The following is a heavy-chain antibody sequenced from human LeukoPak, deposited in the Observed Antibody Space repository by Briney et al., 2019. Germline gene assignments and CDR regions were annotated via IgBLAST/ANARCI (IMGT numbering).Heavy chain of an antibody. CDR1: GGFISSGGYS. D-gene: IGHD6-19*01. V-gene: IGHV4-30-2*01. CDR2: IYHSGST. J-gene: IGHJ4*02. CDR3: ARGPFYSSSQYPINIAVAGPFDY. Sequence: PSQALSLTCAVSGGFISSGGYSWSWIRQPPGKGLEWIGYIYHSGSTYYNPSLKSRVTISVDRSKNQFSLKLSSVTAADTAVYYCARGPFYSSSQYPINIAVAGPFDYWGQGTLVTVSS.